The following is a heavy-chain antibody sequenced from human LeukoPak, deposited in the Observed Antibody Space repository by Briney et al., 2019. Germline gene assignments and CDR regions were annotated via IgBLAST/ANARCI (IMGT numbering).Heavy chain of an antibody. J-gene: IGHJ4*02. CDR1: GFTFSSYG. CDR3: ARDPSIVGATGPDY. CDR2: IRYDGSNK. Sequence: HPGGSLRLSCAASGFTFSSYGMHWVRQAPGKGLEWVAVIRYDGSNKYYADSVKGRFTISRDNSKNTLYLQMNSLRAEDTAVYYCARDPSIVGATGPDYWGQGTLVTVSS. V-gene: IGHV3-33*01. D-gene: IGHD1-26*01.